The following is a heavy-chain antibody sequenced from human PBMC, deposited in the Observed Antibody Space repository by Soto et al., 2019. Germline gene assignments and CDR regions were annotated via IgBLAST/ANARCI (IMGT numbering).Heavy chain of an antibody. V-gene: IGHV3-74*01. CDR3: ARGDCVGGTCYSLAGSFYYYMDV. CDR1: GFTFSKDW. D-gene: IGHD2-15*01. J-gene: IGHJ6*03. Sequence: EVQLVESGGGLVQPGGALRLSCAASGFTFSKDWRYWVRQAPGKGLVWVSRINSDVSVSSYADSVKGRLTLSRDNVKNTLYLQMDSLRAEDTAVYYCARGDCVGGTCYSLAGSFYYYMDVWGKGTTVTVFS. CDR2: INSDVSVS.